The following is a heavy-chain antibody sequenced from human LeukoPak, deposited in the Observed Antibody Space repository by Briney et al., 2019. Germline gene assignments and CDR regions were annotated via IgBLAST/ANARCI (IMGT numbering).Heavy chain of an antibody. J-gene: IGHJ4*02. CDR1: GYTLTELS. CDR3: ATLIAATVEFDY. D-gene: IGHD6-13*01. CDR2: FNPENGGT. V-gene: IGHV1-24*01. Sequence: ASVKVSCKVSGYTLTELSMHWVRQAPGKGLEWMGGFNPENGGTIYAQKFQGRVTMTEDTSTDTAYMELSSLRSEDTAVYYCATLIAATVEFDYWGQGTLVTVSS.